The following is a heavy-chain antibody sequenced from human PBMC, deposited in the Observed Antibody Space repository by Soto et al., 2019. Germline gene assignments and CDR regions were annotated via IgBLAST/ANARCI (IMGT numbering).Heavy chain of an antibody. V-gene: IGHV3-23*01. CDR3: AKVGISGTKYFEY. CDR2: ITSTGGTT. Sequence: EVQLLESGGGLAQPGGSLRLSCAASGFAFSPYGMSWVRQAPGKGLEWGSSITSTGGTTYYADSVKGRFTISRDNSKNTLYLQMNSLRAEDPAVYYCAKVGISGTKYFEYWGQGTLVTVSS. D-gene: IGHD1-7*01. CDR1: GFAFSPYG. J-gene: IGHJ4*02.